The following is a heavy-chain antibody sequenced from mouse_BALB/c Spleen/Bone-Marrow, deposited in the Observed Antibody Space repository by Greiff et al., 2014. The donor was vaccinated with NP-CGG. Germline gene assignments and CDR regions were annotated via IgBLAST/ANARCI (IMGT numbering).Heavy chain of an antibody. D-gene: IGHD2-4*01. J-gene: IGHJ2*01. Sequence: EVQLQQSGPRLVKPSQSLSLTCSVSGYSITSGYLNWIRKWPGHKLEYMGDISYSGSTYYNPYLISRISMTLDKSKNTYYLQLNSVTTEDTATYYCATYDCCCDDYWGQGTTLTVSS. CDR1: GYSITSGY. CDR3: ATYDCCCDDY. V-gene: IGHV3-8*02. CDR2: ISYSGST.